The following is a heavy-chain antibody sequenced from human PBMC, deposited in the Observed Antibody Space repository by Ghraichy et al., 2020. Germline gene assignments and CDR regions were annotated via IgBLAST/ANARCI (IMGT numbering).Heavy chain of an antibody. V-gene: IGHV1-24*01. CDR3: ATDGGGTALTPYYFDY. D-gene: IGHD4-23*01. Sequence: ASVKVSCKVSGYTLTELSMHWVRQAPGKGLEWMGGFDPEDGETIYAQKFQGRVTMTEDTSTDTAYMELSSLRSEDTAVYYCATDGGGTALTPYYFDYWGQGTLVTVSS. J-gene: IGHJ4*02. CDR2: FDPEDGET. CDR1: GYTLTELS.